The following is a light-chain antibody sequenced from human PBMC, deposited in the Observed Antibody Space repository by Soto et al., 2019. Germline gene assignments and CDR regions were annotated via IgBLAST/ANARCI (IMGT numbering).Light chain of an antibody. CDR3: QHYSHSSPLT. CDR1: QSLNNRH. V-gene: IGKV3-20*01. J-gene: IGKJ3*01. CDR2: GAS. Sequence: EIVLRQSPGSLSLSPGEGATLSCRASQSLNNRHLAWYQQRPGQAPRLLIYGASTRATGIADRFRGSGSGTDFTLTITRLEPEDFVVYYCQHYSHSSPLTFGPGTKVDIK.